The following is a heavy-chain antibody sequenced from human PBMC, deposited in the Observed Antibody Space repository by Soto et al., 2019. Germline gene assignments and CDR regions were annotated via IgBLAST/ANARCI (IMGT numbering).Heavy chain of an antibody. CDR3: ARSFDSIGYVDY. J-gene: IGHJ4*02. CDR2: IYHSGST. V-gene: IGHV4-30-2*01. CDR1: GGSISSGGYS. D-gene: IGHD3-22*01. Sequence: SETLSLTCTVSGGSISSGGYSWSWIRQPPGKGLEWIGYIYHSGSTYYNPSLKSRVNISGDTSKNQFSLKLSSVTAADTAVYYCARSFDSIGYVDYWGQGTLVNVSS.